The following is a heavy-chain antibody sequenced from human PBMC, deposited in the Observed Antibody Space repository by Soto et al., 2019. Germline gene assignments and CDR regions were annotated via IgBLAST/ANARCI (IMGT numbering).Heavy chain of an antibody. V-gene: IGHV1-69*06. CDR2: IIPILGTT. D-gene: IGHD3-16*01. CDR1: GGTFVSSA. Sequence: QVQLLQSGAELRQPGSSVTISCTPSGGTFVSSAFAWVRQAPGGRIEWMGGIIPILGTTKYAEKFQGRVTLTRDTSISTAYLEIPRLKSDDTAVYFCARASRLSGGQRASEVWGQGTLVTVSS. J-gene: IGHJ4*02. CDR3: ARASRLSGGQRASEV.